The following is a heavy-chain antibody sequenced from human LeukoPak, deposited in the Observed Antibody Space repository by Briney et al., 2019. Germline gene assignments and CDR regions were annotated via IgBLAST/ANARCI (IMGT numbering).Heavy chain of an antibody. CDR1: GGSISSGSYY. CDR2: IYTSGST. J-gene: IGHJ4*02. V-gene: IGHV4-61*02. Sequence: PSETLSLTCTVSGGSISSGSYYWSWIRQPAGKGLEWIGRIYTSGSTNYNPSLKSRVTISVDTSKNQFSLKLNTVTAADTAVYYCARVQKIYNWNDSAFDYWGQGTLVTVSS. D-gene: IGHD1-20*01. CDR3: ARVQKIYNWNDSAFDY.